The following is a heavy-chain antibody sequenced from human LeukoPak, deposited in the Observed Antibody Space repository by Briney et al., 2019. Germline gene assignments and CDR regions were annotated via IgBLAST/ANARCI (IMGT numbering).Heavy chain of an antibody. D-gene: IGHD3-22*01. Sequence: GGSLRLSCAASGFTFSSYAMHWVRQAPGKGLEWVAVISYDGSNKYYADSVKGRFTISRDNSKNTLYLQMNSLRAEDTAVYYCARAGYDSSGYYYGFDYWGQGTPVTVSS. CDR3: ARAGYDSSGYYYGFDY. V-gene: IGHV3-30-3*01. J-gene: IGHJ4*02. CDR2: ISYDGSNK. CDR1: GFTFSSYA.